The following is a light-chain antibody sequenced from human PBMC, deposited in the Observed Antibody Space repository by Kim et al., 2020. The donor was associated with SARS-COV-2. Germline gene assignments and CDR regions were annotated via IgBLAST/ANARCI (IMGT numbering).Light chain of an antibody. Sequence: FVSPGERATLSCRASQSVRSKVAWYQQKPGQAPRLLIYGASTRATGIPARFTGSGSGTEFTLTISSLQSEDFGVYYCQQYKNWRTFGQGTKVDIK. V-gene: IGKV3-15*01. CDR3: QQYKNWRT. CDR1: QSVRSK. J-gene: IGKJ1*01. CDR2: GAS.